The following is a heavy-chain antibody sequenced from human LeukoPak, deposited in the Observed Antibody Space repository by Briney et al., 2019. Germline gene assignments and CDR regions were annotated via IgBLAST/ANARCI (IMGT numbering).Heavy chain of an antibody. V-gene: IGHV3-48*04. Sequence: GGSLRLSCVASGFTFSNYGMHWVRQAPGKGLEWVSYISSSSSIIYYADSVKGRFTISRDNAKNSLYLQMNSLRAEDTAVYYCARDRLRYNWNDGDAFDIWGQGTMVTVSS. CDR3: ARDRLRYNWNDGDAFDI. D-gene: IGHD1-20*01. CDR1: GFTFSNYG. CDR2: ISSSSSII. J-gene: IGHJ3*02.